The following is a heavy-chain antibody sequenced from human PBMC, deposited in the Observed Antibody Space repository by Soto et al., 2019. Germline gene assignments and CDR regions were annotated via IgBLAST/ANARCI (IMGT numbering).Heavy chain of an antibody. CDR1: GVSISSSSYY. CDR2: IDYSGST. J-gene: IGHJ4*02. CDR3: ARLRARGDY. D-gene: IGHD3-10*01. Sequence: QLQLQESGPGLVKPSETLSLTCTVSGVSISSSSYYWGWIRQPPGKGLEWIGSIDYSGSTYYNPSLKSRVTISVDTSKNQFSLKLSSVTAADTAVYYCARLRARGDYWGQGTLVTVSS. V-gene: IGHV4-39*01.